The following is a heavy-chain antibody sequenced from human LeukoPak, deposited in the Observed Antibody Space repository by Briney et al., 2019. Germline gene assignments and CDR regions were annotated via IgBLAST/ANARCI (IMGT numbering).Heavy chain of an antibody. CDR2: INSDGSST. D-gene: IGHD3-9*01. V-gene: IGHV3-74*01. CDR1: GFTFSSYW. Sequence: HPGGSLRLSCAASGFTFSSYWMHWVRQAPGKGLVWVSRINSDGSSTSYADSVKGRFTISRDNAKNTLYLQMNSLRAEDTAVYYCATYLYDILTGYYPTHDYWGQGTLVTVSS. CDR3: ATYLYDILTGYYPTHDY. J-gene: IGHJ4*02.